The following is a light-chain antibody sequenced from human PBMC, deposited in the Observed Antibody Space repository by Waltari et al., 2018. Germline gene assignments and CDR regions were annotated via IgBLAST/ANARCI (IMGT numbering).Light chain of an antibody. CDR1: QSVSRT. Sequence: EIVLTQSPGTLSVSPGERVTLSCRASQSVSRTLAWYQQKPGQAPRLLIYDASTMATGIPDSFSGSGSGTDFSLTISRLEPEDFAVYYCQKYGTLPATFGQGTKVEIK. CDR3: QKYGTLPAT. V-gene: IGKV3-20*01. CDR2: DAS. J-gene: IGKJ1*01.